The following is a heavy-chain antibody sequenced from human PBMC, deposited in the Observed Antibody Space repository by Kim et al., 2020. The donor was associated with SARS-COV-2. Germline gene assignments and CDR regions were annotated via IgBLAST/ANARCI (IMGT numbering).Heavy chain of an antibody. J-gene: IGHJ5*02. CDR1: GFPFSSYW. V-gene: IGHV3-7*05. CDR3: ARDKEEGIARGWFDP. D-gene: IGHD6-13*01. Sequence: GGSLRLSCAASGFPFSSYWMSWVRQAPGKGLEWVASIKEDGSEKSYVDSVRGRFRISRENAKKSMYLQMKSMRAEAKAVSFCARDKEEGIARGWFDPWG. CDR2: IKEDGSEK.